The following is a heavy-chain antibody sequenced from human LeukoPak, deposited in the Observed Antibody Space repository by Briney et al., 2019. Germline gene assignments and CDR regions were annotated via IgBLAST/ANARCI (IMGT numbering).Heavy chain of an antibody. V-gene: IGHV3-21*01. Sequence: PGGSLRLSCAASGFTFSSYSMNWVRQAPGKGLEWVSSISSSSSYIYYADSVKGRFTISRDNAKNSLYLQMNSLRAEDTAVYYCAREILQIYCSSTSCYEGHYYYYMDVWGKGTTVTVSS. CDR2: ISSSSSYI. CDR1: GFTFSSYS. D-gene: IGHD2-2*01. CDR3: AREILQIYCSSTSCYEGHYYYYMDV. J-gene: IGHJ6*03.